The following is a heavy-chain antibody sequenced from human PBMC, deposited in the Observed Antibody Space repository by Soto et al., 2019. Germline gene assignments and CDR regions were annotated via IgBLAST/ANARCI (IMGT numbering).Heavy chain of an antibody. CDR3: EREYYGMDF. CDR1: GFMFANYA. Sequence: GGSLRLSCAASGFMFANYAMGCVRQAPGKGLEWVSVIYSGGSTYYADSVNGRFNISRDNSKNTLYLQMNSLRAEDTAVYYCEREYYGMDFWGQGTTVTVSS. V-gene: IGHV3-53*01. J-gene: IGHJ6*02. CDR2: IYSGGST.